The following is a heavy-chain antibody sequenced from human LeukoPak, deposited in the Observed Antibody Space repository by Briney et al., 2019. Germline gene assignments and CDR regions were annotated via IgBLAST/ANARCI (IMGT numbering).Heavy chain of an antibody. CDR1: GGSISGFH. Sequence: SETLSLTCTVSGGSISGFHWSWIRQAPGKGLEWIGYIYYSGSTNYNPSLKSRVTISVDTSKNQFSLKLSSMTAAATAVYYCARARAAMGDAFDIWGQGTMVTVSS. CDR3: ARARAAMGDAFDI. D-gene: IGHD5-18*01. CDR2: IYYSGST. J-gene: IGHJ3*02. V-gene: IGHV4-59*01.